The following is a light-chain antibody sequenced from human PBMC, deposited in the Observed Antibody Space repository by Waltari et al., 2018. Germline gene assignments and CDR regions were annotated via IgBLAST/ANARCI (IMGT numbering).Light chain of an antibody. V-gene: IGKV3-15*01. CDR2: GAS. CDR3: QQYNNWPPIT. CDR1: QSVSSN. J-gene: IGKJ5*01. Sequence: EIVMTQAPATLSVSPGDRATLSCRVSQSVSSNLAWYQQKPGQAPRLLIYGASTRATGIPARVSGSRSGSEFTLTISSLQSEDFAVYCCQQYNNWPPITIVQGTRLAI.